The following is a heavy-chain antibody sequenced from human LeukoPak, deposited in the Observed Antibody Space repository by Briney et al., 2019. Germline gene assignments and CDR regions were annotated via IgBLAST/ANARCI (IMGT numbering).Heavy chain of an antibody. Sequence: TGGALRLSCAASGFTFSSYERNWVRQAPGGGRGWVSYISSSGSDIYYADSVKRRFTISRDNAKNSLSLQMNSLRAEDTAVYYCAELGITMIGGVWGKGTTVTISS. V-gene: IGHV3-48*03. CDR3: AELGITMIGGV. J-gene: IGHJ6*04. CDR2: ISSSGSDI. D-gene: IGHD3-10*02. CDR1: GFTFSSYE.